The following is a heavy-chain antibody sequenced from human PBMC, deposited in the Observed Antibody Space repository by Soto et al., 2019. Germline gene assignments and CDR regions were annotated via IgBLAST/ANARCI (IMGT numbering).Heavy chain of an antibody. CDR1: GGSFSGYY. V-gene: IGHV4-34*01. CDR3: ARQPLSYGDNQGVYYYYGMDV. J-gene: IGHJ6*02. Sequence: SETLSLTCAVYGGSFSGYYWSWIRQPPGKGLEWIGEINHSGSTNYNPSLKSRVTISVDTSKNQFSLKLSSVTAADTAVYYCARQPLSYGDNQGVYYYYGMDVWGQGTTVTVSS. D-gene: IGHD4-17*01. CDR2: INHSGST.